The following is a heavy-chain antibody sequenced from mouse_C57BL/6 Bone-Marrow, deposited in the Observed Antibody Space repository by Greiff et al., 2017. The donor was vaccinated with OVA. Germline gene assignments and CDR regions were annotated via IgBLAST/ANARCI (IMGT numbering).Heavy chain of an antibody. Sequence: QVQLQQPGAELVMPGASVKLSCKASGYTFTSYWMHWVKQRPGQGLEWIGEIDPSDSYTNYNQKFKGKSTLTVDKSSSTAYMQLSSLTSEDSAVYYCAREDYYGSSCEWVAYWGQGTLVTVSA. CDR1: GYTFTSYW. J-gene: IGHJ3*01. CDR3: AREDYYGSSCEWVAY. D-gene: IGHD1-1*01. CDR2: IDPSDSYT. V-gene: IGHV1-69*01.